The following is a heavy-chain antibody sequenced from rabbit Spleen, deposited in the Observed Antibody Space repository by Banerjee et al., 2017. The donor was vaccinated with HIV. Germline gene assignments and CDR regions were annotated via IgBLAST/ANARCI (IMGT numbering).Heavy chain of an antibody. D-gene: IGHD1-1*01. CDR2: INSGSSGTT. J-gene: IGHJ4*01. CDR3: TRDSGSGPYIDGYFNF. V-gene: IGHV1S45*01. CDR1: GFSFSSTYW. Sequence: QEQLEESGGDLVKPEGSLTLTCTASGFSFSSTYWKFWVRQAPGKGLEWIGCINSGSSGTTFSASWAKGRFTISRSSSTTVTLQMTSLTAADTATYFCTRDSGSGPYIDGYFNFWGPGPWSPS.